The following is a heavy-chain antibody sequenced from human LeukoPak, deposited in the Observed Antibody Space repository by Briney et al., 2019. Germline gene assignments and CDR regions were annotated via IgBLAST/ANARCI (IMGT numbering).Heavy chain of an antibody. V-gene: IGHV3-23*01. CDR3: AKDLHPYSSRREFDY. D-gene: IGHD6-13*01. J-gene: IGHJ4*02. CDR2: ISGSGGST. CDR1: GLTFSSYG. Sequence: GGSLRLSCAASGLTFSSYGIHWVRQAPGKGLEWVSAISGSGGSTYYADSVKGRFTISRDNSKNTLYLQMNSLRAEDTAVYYCAKDLHPYSSRREFDYWGQGTLVTVSS.